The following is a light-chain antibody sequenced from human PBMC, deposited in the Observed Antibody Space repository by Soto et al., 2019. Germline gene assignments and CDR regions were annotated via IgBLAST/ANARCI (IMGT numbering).Light chain of an antibody. CDR3: QQYNNYSPT. CDR1: QSIPNW. V-gene: IGKV1-5*01. Sequence: DIQMTQSPSTLSAFVGDRVTITYRASQSIPNWVAWYQQKPGKAPKLLIYDASNLESGVPSRFSGGGSGTDFTLTVSSLQPDDFATYYCQQYNNYSPTFGQGTKVEV. J-gene: IGKJ1*01. CDR2: DAS.